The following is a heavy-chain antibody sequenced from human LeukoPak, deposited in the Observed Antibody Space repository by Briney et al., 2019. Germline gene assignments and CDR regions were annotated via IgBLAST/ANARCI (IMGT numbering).Heavy chain of an antibody. CDR1: GGSISSYY. J-gene: IGHJ6*03. CDR2: IYYSGST. Sequence: KASETLSLTCTVSGGSISSYYWSWIRQPPGKGLEWIGYIYYSGSTNYNPSLKSRVTISVDTSKNQFSLKLNSVTAADTAVYYCARTTMVRGTYYMDVWGKGTTVTISS. D-gene: IGHD3-10*01. V-gene: IGHV4-59*01. CDR3: ARTTMVRGTYYMDV.